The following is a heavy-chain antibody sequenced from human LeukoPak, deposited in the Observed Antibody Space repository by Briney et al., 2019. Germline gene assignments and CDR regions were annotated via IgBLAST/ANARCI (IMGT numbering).Heavy chain of an antibody. V-gene: IGHV4-59*02. CDR2: IYYSGST. CDR3: ARSGPNYYDSSGYSPGFDY. Sequence: SETLSLTCTVSGGSVSSYYWSWIRQPPGKGLEWIGYIYYSGSTNYNPSLKSRVTISVDTSKNQFSLKLSSVTAADTAVYYCARSGPNYYDSSGYSPGFDYWGQGTLVTVSS. J-gene: IGHJ4*02. CDR1: GGSVSSYY. D-gene: IGHD3-22*01.